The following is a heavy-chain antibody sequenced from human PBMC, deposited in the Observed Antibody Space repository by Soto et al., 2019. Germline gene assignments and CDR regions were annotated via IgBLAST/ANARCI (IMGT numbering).Heavy chain of an antibody. CDR1: GFTFSSYA. J-gene: IGHJ5*02. Sequence: GGSLRLSCAASGFTFSSYAMHWVRQAPGKGLEWVAVISYDGSNKYYADSVKGRFTISRDNSKNTLYLQMNSLRAEDTAVYYCASLTQWLVLPWGQGTLVTVSS. CDR3: ASLTQWLVLP. V-gene: IGHV3-30-3*01. D-gene: IGHD6-19*01. CDR2: ISYDGSNK.